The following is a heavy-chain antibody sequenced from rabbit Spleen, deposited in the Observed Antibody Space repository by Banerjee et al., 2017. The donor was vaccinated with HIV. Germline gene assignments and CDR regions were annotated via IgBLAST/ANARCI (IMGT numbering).Heavy chain of an antibody. J-gene: IGHJ4*01. CDR1: GFDFSSYG. CDR2: IYGDSSGST. CDR3: ARDPYSYDDYGDYPFNL. D-gene: IGHD2-1*01. Sequence: QELLVESGGGLVQPGGSLKLSCKASGFDFSSYGVSWVRQPPGKGLEWIGCIYGDSSGSTYYASWAKGRFTISKTSSTTVTLQMTSLTAADTATYFCARDPYSYDDYGDYPFNLWGPGTLVTVS. V-gene: IGHV1S45*01.